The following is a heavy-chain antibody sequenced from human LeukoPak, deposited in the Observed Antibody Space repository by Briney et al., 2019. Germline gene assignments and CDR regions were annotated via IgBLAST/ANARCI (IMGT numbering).Heavy chain of an antibody. CDR2: IYYSGST. Sequence: SETLSLTCTASGGSISSSSYYWGWIRQPPGKGLEWIGSIYYSGSTYYNPSLKSRVTISVDTSKNQFSLKLSSVTAADTAVYYCARSGVVVPAAIRVWFDPWGQGTLVTVSS. J-gene: IGHJ5*02. CDR3: ARSGVVVPAAIRVWFDP. CDR1: GGSISSSSYY. V-gene: IGHV4-39*01. D-gene: IGHD2-2*02.